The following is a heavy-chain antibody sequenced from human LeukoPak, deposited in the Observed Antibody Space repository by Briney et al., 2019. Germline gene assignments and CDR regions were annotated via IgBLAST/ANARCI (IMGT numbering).Heavy chain of an antibody. V-gene: IGHV3-30*03. J-gene: IGHJ4*02. CDR1: GFTFSSYG. CDR3: ATLYDSSGYRDY. CDR2: ISYDGSNK. D-gene: IGHD3-22*01. Sequence: GRSLRLSCAASGFTFSSYGMHWVRQAPGKGLEWVTVISYDGSNKYYADSVKGRFTISRDNSKNTLYLQMNSLRAEDTAVYYCATLYDSSGYRDYWGQGTLVTVSS.